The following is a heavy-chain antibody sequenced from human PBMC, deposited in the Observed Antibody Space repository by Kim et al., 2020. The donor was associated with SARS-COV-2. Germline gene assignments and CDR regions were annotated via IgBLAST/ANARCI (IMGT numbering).Heavy chain of an antibody. D-gene: IGHD1-26*01. CDR3: AWGGVVGATGGALFDY. Sequence: GGSLRLSCAASGFTFSSYGMHWVRQAPGKGLEWVAVISYDGSNKYYADSVKGRFTISRDNSKNTLYLQMNSLRAEDTAVYYCAWGGVVGATGGALFDYWGQGTLVTVSS. J-gene: IGHJ4*02. V-gene: IGHV3-33*05. CDR2: ISYDGSNK. CDR1: GFTFSSYG.